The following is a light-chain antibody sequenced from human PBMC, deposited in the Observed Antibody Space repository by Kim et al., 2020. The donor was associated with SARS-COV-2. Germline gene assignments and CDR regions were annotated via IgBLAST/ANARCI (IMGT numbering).Light chain of an antibody. CDR1: NIGSES. CDR3: QVWDTSTNHVV. CDR2: YDR. Sequence: PGKPARSACGGENIGSESVHWHQQKPGQAPVVVIYYDRDRPSGIPDRFSGSNSGNTATLTITRVEAGDEADYYCQVWDTSTNHVVFGGGTQLTVL. V-gene: IGLV3-21*01. J-gene: IGLJ2*01.